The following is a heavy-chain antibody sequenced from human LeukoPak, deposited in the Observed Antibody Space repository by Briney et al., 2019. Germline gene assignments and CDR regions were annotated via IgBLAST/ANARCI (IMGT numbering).Heavy chain of an antibody. CDR3: ARVPMSFGVVIPWFDP. CDR2: ISSSGSTI. CDR1: GFTFSSYE. V-gene: IGHV3-48*03. J-gene: IGHJ5*02. Sequence: GGSLRLSCAASGFTFSSYEMNWVRQAPGKGLEWVSYISSSGSTIYYADSVKGRFTISRDNAKNSLYLQMNSLRAGDTAVYYCARVPMSFGVVIPWFDPWGQGTLVTVSS. D-gene: IGHD3-3*01.